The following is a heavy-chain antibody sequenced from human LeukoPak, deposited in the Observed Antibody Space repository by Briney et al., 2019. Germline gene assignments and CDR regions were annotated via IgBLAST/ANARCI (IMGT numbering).Heavy chain of an antibody. CDR1: GGSIRSGGYF. CDR2: ISYSGST. J-gene: IGHJ4*02. CDR3: ARYSGSYSGFDY. D-gene: IGHD1-26*01. Sequence: KPSETLSLTCTVSGGSIRSGGYFWSWIRQHPGKGLEWIGCISYSGSTNYNPSLKSRVTISVDTSKNQFSLKLRTVTAADTAVYYCARYSGSYSGFDYWGQGTLVTVSS. V-gene: IGHV4-61*08.